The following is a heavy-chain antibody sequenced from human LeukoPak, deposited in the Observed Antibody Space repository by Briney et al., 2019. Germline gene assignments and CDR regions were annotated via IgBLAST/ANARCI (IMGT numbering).Heavy chain of an antibody. CDR1: GGSISSYY. V-gene: IGHV4-59*01. Sequence: SETLSLTCTVSGGSISSYYWSWIRQPPGKGLEWIGYIYYSGSTNYNPSLKSRVTISVDTSKSQFSLKLSSVTAADTAVYYCARGMQLWNYYGMDVWGQGTTVTVSS. CDR2: IYYSGST. D-gene: IGHD5-18*01. CDR3: ARGMQLWNYYGMDV. J-gene: IGHJ6*02.